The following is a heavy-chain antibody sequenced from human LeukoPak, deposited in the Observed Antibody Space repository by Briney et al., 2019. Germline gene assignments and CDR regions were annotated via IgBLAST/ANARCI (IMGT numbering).Heavy chain of an antibody. Sequence: SETLSLTCTVSGGSISSYYWSWIRQPAGKGLEWIGRIYTSGSTNYNPSLKSRVTISVDTSKNQFSLKLSSVTAADTAVYYCARGLRKDIVVVVAATSLVFDYWGQGTLVTVSS. CDR3: ARGLRKDIVVVVAATSLVFDY. CDR1: GGSISSYY. D-gene: IGHD2-15*01. V-gene: IGHV4-4*07. CDR2: IYTSGST. J-gene: IGHJ4*02.